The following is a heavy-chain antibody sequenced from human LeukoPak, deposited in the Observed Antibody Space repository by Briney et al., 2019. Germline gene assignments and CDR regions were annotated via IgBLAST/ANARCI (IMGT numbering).Heavy chain of an antibody. CDR2: IYHSGGA. J-gene: IGHJ1*01. CDR1: GGSISSSGYS. D-gene: IGHD2-2*01. CDR3: ARERVVGYCSSTSCYDGRYFQH. Sequence: PSETLSLTCAVSGGSISSSGYSWTWIRQPRGKGLEWIGYIYHSGGAYYDPSLKSRVTISLDRSKNQFSLKLSSVTAADTAVYYCARERVVGYCSSTSCYDGRYFQHWGQGTLVTVSS. V-gene: IGHV4-30-2*01.